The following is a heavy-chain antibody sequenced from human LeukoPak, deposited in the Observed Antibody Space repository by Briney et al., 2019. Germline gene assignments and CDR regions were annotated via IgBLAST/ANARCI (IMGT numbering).Heavy chain of an antibody. D-gene: IGHD2-2*01. V-gene: IGHV1-2*06. CDR2: IDPNSGGT. Sequence: ASVKVSCKASGYTFTGYYMHWVRQAPGQGLEWMGRIDPNSGGTNYAQKFQGRVTMTRDTSISTAYMELSRLRSDDTAVYYCAGEGGSYCGSTSCSFEKYSWFDPWGQGTLVTVSS. CDR3: AGEGGSYCGSTSCSFEKYSWFDP. CDR1: GYTFTGYY. J-gene: IGHJ5*02.